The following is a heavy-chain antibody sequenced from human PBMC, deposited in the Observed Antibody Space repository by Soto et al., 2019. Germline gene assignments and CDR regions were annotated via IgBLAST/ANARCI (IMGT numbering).Heavy chain of an antibody. CDR3: ARDGYLSRDYGSGSPVYGMDV. D-gene: IGHD3-10*01. CDR2: IYYSGST. V-gene: IGHV4-30-4*01. CDR1: GGSISSGDYY. Sequence: SETLSLTCTVSGGSISSGDYYWSWIRQPPGKGLEWIGYIYYSGSTYYNPSLKSRVTISVDTSKNRFSLKLSSVTAADTAVYYCARDGYLSRDYGSGSPVYGMDVWGQGTTVTVSS. J-gene: IGHJ6*02.